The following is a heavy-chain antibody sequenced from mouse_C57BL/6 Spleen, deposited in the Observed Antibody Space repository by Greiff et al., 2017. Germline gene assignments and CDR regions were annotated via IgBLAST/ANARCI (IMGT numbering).Heavy chain of an antibody. Sequence: QVQLKESGAELVKPGASVKISCKASGYAFSSYWMNWVKQRPGKGLEWIGQIYPGDGDTNYNGKFKGKATLTADKSSSTAYMPLSSLTSEDSAVYFCARELKRAMDYWGQGTSVTVSS. D-gene: IGHD1-3*01. V-gene: IGHV1-80*01. CDR2: IYPGDGDT. CDR1: GYAFSSYW. J-gene: IGHJ4*01. CDR3: ARELKRAMDY.